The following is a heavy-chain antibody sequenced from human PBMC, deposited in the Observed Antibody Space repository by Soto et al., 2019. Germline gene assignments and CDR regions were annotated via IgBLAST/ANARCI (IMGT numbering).Heavy chain of an antibody. CDR3: ARGSRGQRAVAGKRLDY. CDR2: INHSGST. Sequence: SETLSLTCAVYGGSFSGYYWSWIRQPPGKGLEWIGEINHSGSTNYNPSLKSRVTISVDTSKNQFSLKLSSVTAADTAVYYCARGSRGQRAVAGKRLDYWGQGTLVTVSS. D-gene: IGHD6-19*01. V-gene: IGHV4-34*01. CDR1: GGSFSGYY. J-gene: IGHJ4*02.